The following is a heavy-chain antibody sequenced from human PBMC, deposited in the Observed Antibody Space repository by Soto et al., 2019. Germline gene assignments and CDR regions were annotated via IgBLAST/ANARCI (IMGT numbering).Heavy chain of an antibody. V-gene: IGHV3-23*01. CDR1: GYTFSSYA. CDR3: AKGRRGHLYYFDY. J-gene: IGHJ4*02. CDR2: ISGSGGST. Sequence: GASVKVSCKASGYTFSSYAMSWVRQAPGRGLEWVSAISGSGGSTYYADSVKGRFTISRDNSKNTLYLQMNSLRAEDTAVYYCAKGRRGHLYYFDYWGQGTLVTVSS.